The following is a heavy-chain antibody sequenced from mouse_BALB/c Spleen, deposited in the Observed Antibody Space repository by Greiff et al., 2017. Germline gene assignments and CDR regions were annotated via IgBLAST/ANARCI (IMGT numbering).Heavy chain of an antibody. CDR3: TLGGYAMDY. CDR1: GYTFTSYW. Sequence: QVQLQQPGAELVRPGASVKLSCKASGYTFTSYWINWVKQRPGQGLEWIGNIYPSDSYTNYNQKFKDKATLTVDKSSSTAYMQLSSPTSEESAVYYCTLGGYAMDYWGQGTSGTVSS. V-gene: IGHV1-69*02. CDR2: IYPSDSYT. J-gene: IGHJ4*01.